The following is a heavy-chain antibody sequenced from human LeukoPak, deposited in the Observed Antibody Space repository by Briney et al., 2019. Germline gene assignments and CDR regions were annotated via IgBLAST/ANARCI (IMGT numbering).Heavy chain of an antibody. CDR3: ASGHNSGWGYFDY. CDR2: IYYTGST. J-gene: IGHJ4*02. V-gene: IGHV4-59*01. Sequence: SETLSLTCIVSGGSISTYYWSWIRQPPGKGLEWIGYIYYTGSTTYNPSLKSRVSISVDTSKNKFSLDLNSVSAADTAVYYCASGHNSGWGYFDYWGQGSLVTVSS. D-gene: IGHD6-19*01. CDR1: GGSISTYY.